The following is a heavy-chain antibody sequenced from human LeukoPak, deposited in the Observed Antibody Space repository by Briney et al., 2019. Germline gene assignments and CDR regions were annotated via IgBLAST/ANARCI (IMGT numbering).Heavy chain of an antibody. Sequence: GGSLRLSCAASGFTFSSYSMNWVRQAPGKGLEWVSSISSSSSYIYYADSVKGRFTISRDNAKNSLYLQMNSLRAEDTAVYYCARDIAARYYYYYGMDVWGQGTTVTVSS. CDR1: GFTFSSYS. D-gene: IGHD6-6*01. J-gene: IGHJ6*02. CDR3: ARDIAARYYYYYGMDV. V-gene: IGHV3-21*01. CDR2: ISSSSSYI.